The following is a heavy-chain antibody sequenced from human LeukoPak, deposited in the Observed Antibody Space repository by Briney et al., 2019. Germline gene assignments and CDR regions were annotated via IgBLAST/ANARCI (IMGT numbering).Heavy chain of an antibody. CDR3: ARARVTVTTIMYYYYYGMDV. CDR2: IYSGGGT. CDR1: GFTVSSNY. Sequence: GGSLRLSCAASGFTVSSNYMSWVRQAPGKGLEWVSVIYSGGGTYYADSVKGRFTISRDNSKNTLYLQMNSLRAEDTAVYYCARARVTVTTIMYYYYYGMDVWGQGTTVTVSS. V-gene: IGHV3-66*01. D-gene: IGHD4-11*01. J-gene: IGHJ6*02.